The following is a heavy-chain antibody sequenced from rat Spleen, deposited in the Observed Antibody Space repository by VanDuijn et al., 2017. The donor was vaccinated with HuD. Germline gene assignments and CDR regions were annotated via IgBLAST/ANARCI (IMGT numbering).Heavy chain of an antibody. CDR2: ISYDGSST. D-gene: IGHD1-11*01. Sequence: EVQLVESDGGLVQPGRSLKLSCAASGFTFSDYYMAWVRQAPTKGLEWVATISYDGSSTYYRDSVKGRFTISRDNAKSTLYLQMDSLRSEDTATYYCARQLDLYGGYRDWGQGVMVTVSS. CDR1: GFTFSDYY. J-gene: IGHJ2*01. V-gene: IGHV5-29*01. CDR3: ARQLDLYGGYRD.